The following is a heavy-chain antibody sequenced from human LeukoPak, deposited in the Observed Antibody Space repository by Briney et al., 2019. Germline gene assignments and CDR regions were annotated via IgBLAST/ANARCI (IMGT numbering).Heavy chain of an antibody. V-gene: IGHV4-39*07. CDR3: ARETHYYYDSSGYYYD. Sequence: SETLPLTCTVSGGSISSSSYYWGWIRQPPGKGLEWSGSIYYSGSTYYNPSLKSRVTISVDTSKNQFSLKLSSVTAADTAVYYCARETHYYYDSSGYYYDWGPGTLVTVSS. D-gene: IGHD3-22*01. J-gene: IGHJ4*02. CDR1: GGSISSSSYY. CDR2: IYYSGST.